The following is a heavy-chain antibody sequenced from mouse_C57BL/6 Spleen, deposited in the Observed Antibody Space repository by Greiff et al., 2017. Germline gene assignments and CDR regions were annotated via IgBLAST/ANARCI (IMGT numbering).Heavy chain of an antibody. CDR2: INPNNGGT. Sequence: EVKLQQSGPELVKPGASVKISCKASGYTFTDYYMNWVKQSHGKSLEWIGDINPNNGGTSYNQKFKGKATLTVDKSSSTAYMELRSLTSEDSAVYYCARETANGNSYAMDYWGQGTSVTVSS. J-gene: IGHJ4*01. CDR1: GYTFTDYY. D-gene: IGHD2-1*01. CDR3: ARETANGNSYAMDY. V-gene: IGHV1-26*01.